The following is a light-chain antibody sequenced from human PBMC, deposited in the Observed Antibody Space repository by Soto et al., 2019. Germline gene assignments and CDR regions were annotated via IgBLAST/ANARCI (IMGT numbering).Light chain of an antibody. CDR1: SSDVGGYNY. Sequence: QSALTQPASVSGSPGQSITISCTGTSSDVGGYNYASWYQQHPGKAPKLMIYDVSNRPSGVSNRFSGSKSGNTASLTISGLQAEDEADYYCSSYTSSSSLWVFGTGTKLTVL. CDR3: SSYTSSSSLWV. J-gene: IGLJ1*01. V-gene: IGLV2-14*01. CDR2: DVS.